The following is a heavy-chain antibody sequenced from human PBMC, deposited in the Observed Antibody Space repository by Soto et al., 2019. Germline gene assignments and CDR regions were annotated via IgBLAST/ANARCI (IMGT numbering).Heavy chain of an antibody. D-gene: IGHD6-13*01. CDR3: ARMASAGTLNWFDP. V-gene: IGHV1-8*02. Sequence: AAVKVSCKASGYTFINFDISWVRQAAGQGLEWLGWMNPGSGKTGYASKFQGRVAMTRDASTGTSHLELSSLTSDDTAVYYCARMASAGTLNWFDPWGQGTLVTVS. CDR1: GYTFINFD. CDR2: MNPGSGKT. J-gene: IGHJ5*02.